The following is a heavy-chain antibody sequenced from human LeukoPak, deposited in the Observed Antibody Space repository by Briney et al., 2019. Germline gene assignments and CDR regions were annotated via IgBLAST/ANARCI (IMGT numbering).Heavy chain of an antibody. CDR3: ARDPPHHYDILTGYLEWFDP. J-gene: IGHJ5*02. Sequence: ASVKVSCKASGYTFTSYGISWVRQAPGQGLEWMGWISAYNGNTNYAQKLQGRVTMTTDTSTSTAYMELRSLRSDDTAVYYCARDPPHHYDILTGYLEWFDPWGQGTLVTVSS. CDR2: ISAYNGNT. CDR1: GYTFTSYG. D-gene: IGHD3-9*01. V-gene: IGHV1-18*01.